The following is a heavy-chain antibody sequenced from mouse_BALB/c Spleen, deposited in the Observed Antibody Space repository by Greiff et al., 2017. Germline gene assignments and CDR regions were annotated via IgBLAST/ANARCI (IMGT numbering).Heavy chain of an antibody. Sequence: VQLQQSGAELARPGASVKLSCKASGYTFTSYWMQWVKQRPGQGLEWIGAIYPGDGDTRYTQKFKGKATLTADKSSSTAYMQLSSLASEDSAVYYCARVREVYAMDYWGQGTSVTVSS. V-gene: IGHV1-87*01. CDR3: ARVREVYAMDY. J-gene: IGHJ4*01. CDR1: GYTFTSYW. CDR2: IYPGDGDT.